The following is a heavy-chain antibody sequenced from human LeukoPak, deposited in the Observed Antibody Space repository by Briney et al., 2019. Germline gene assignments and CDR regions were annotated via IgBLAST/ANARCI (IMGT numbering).Heavy chain of an antibody. V-gene: IGHV4-30-4*01. D-gene: IGHD3-22*01. CDR1: GGSISSGDYY. CDR3: ARPDYYDSSIDP. Sequence: PSQTLSLTCTVSGGSISSGDYYWSWLRQPPGKGLEWIGYIYYSGSTYYNPSLKSRVTISVDTSKNQLSLKLTSVTAADTAVYYCARPDYYDSSIDPWGQGTLVTVSS. CDR2: IYYSGST. J-gene: IGHJ5*02.